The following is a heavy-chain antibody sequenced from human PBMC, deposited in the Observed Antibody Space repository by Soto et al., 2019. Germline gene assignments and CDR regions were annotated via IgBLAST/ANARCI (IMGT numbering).Heavy chain of an antibody. CDR1: GGSISSSSYY. V-gene: IGHV4-39*07. D-gene: IGHD3-10*01. Sequence: PSETLSLTCTVSGGSISSSSYYWGWIRQPPGKGLEWIGSIYYSGSTYYNPSLKSRVTISVDTSKNQFSLKLSSVTAADTAVYYCARTYYYGSGSYYYWGQGTLVTVSS. CDR3: ARTYYYGSGSYYY. CDR2: IYYSGST. J-gene: IGHJ4*02.